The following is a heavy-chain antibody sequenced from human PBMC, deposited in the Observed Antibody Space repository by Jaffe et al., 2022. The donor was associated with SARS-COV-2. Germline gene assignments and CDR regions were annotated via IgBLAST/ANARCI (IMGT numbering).Heavy chain of an antibody. CDR2: ISWSRENV. V-gene: IGHV3-9*01. D-gene: IGHD3-3*01. Sequence: EVQLVESGGGLVRPGQSLRLSCAASGFTFNKYAMHWVRQPPGKGLEWVAGISWSRENVGYADSIKGRFIISRDNAKSSLYLEMNSLRDEDTASYYCVKDVGGGVQRLNYYMDVWGQGTSVTVSS. J-gene: IGHJ6*03. CDR3: VKDVGGGVQRLNYYMDV. CDR1: GFTFNKYA.